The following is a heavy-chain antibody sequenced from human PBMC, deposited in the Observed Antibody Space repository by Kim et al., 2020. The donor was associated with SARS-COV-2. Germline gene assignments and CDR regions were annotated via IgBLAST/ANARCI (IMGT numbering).Heavy chain of an antibody. V-gene: IGHV1-46*01. Sequence: ASVKVSCKASGYTFTSHHMHWVRQVPGQGLECMGLINPSGGSTTYAQKFQGRVTMTSDTPTSTVYMELSSLTSEDTAMYYCARAHTGAMDVWGQGTTVTVSS. CDR1: GYTFTSHH. CDR2: INPSGGST. CDR3: ARAHTGAMDV. J-gene: IGHJ6*02. D-gene: IGHD4-17*01.